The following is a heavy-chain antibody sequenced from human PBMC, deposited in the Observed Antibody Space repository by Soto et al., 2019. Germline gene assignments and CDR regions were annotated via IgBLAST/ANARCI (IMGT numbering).Heavy chain of an antibody. Sequence: QLQLQESGPGLLKPSETLSLTCTVSGDSISTSNYYWSWIRQSPGKGLEWIGSVFYSGSSYYNPSLKSRVTISVDASRNQCSLRVNSVPAADTAVYYCASRKREEICSSGNCYFTYWGQGTLVTVSS. CDR2: VFYSGSS. V-gene: IGHV4-39*01. J-gene: IGHJ4*02. CDR3: ASRKREEICSSGNCYFTY. CDR1: GDSISTSNYY. D-gene: IGHD2-2*01.